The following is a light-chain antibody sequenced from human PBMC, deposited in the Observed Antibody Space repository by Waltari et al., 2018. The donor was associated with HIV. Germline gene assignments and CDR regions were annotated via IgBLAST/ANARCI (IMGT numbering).Light chain of an antibody. Sequence: QCALTQPAADSGCPGQAITIAGTGTSSDVGGYIHASRYQPHPGTAPKLMLFGVSNRPSGVSNRFSGSKSGNTASLTISGLQSEDEADYYCSSYTRSSTLGVFGTGTKVTVL. CDR2: GVS. J-gene: IGLJ1*01. CDR1: SSDVGGYIH. CDR3: SSYTRSSTLGV. V-gene: IGLV2-14*03.